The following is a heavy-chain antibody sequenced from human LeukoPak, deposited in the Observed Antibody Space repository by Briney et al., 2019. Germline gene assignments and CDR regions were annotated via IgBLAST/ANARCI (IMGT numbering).Heavy chain of an antibody. J-gene: IGHJ4*02. CDR1: GGSFSGYY. CDR3: ARGYMVRGVLDY. CDR2: INHSGST. D-gene: IGHD3-10*01. V-gene: IGHV4-34*01. Sequence: SETLSLTCAVYGGSFSGYYWSWIRQPPGKGLEWIGEINHSGSTNYNPSLKSRVTISVDTSKNQFSLKLSSVTATDTAVYYCARGYMVRGVLDYWGQGTLVTVSS.